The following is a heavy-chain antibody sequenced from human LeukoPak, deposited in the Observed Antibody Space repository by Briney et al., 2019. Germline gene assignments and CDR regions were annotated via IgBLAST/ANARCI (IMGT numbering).Heavy chain of an antibody. Sequence: GGSLRLSCAASGFTFSNAWMSWVRQAPGKGLEWVAVISYDGSNKYYADSVKGRFTISRDNSKNTLYLQMNSLRAEDTAVYYCARAHRPGELLIPIDAFDIWGQGTMVTVSS. CDR2: ISYDGSNK. CDR3: ARAHRPGELLIPIDAFDI. D-gene: IGHD1-26*01. J-gene: IGHJ3*02. CDR1: GFTFSNAW. V-gene: IGHV3-30*03.